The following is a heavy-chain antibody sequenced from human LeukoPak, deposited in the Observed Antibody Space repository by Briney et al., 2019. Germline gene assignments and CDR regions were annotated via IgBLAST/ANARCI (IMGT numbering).Heavy chain of an antibody. Sequence: GGSLRLSCAASGFTSSSYSMNWVRQAPGKGLEWVSHITASGTAMFYADSVKGRFTISRDNAKNSLYLQMNSLRDEDTAVYYCASSGSYRFDYWGQGTQVTVSS. CDR1: GFTSSSYS. D-gene: IGHD1-26*01. CDR2: ITASGTAM. V-gene: IGHV3-48*02. CDR3: ASSGSYRFDY. J-gene: IGHJ4*02.